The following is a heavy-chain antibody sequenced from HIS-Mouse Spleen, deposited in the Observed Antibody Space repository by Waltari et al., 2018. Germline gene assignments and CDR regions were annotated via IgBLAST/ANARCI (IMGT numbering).Heavy chain of an antibody. J-gene: IGHJ2*01. D-gene: IGHD6-13*01. CDR2: IYYSGST. CDR3: AREIPYSSSWYDWYFDL. V-gene: IGHV4-39*07. Sequence: HLQLQESGPGLVKPSETLSLTCPVAGGPISSRSYNWGWIRQPPGKGLEWIGSIYYSGSTYYNPSLKSRVTISVDTSKNQFSLKLSSVTAADTAVYYCAREIPYSSSWYDWYFDLWGRGTLVTVSS. CDR1: GGPISSRSYN.